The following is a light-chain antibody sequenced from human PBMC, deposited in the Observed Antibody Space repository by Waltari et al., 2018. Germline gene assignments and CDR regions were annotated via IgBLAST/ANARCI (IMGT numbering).Light chain of an antibody. Sequence: ENGVTQSPGTLSLSPGERATLSCRTSQTLNSRDLAWYQHQPGPAPRPLIYGTSDRTSGVPERFSGSGAGTDFTLTITRLEPEDFAVYYFQRSGGSFGPGTKVDVK. J-gene: IGKJ3*01. CDR1: QTLNSRD. CDR2: GTS. V-gene: IGKV3-20*01. CDR3: QRSGGS.